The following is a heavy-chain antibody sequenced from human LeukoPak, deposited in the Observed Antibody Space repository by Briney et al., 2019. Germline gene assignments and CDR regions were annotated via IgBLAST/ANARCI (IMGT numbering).Heavy chain of an antibody. Sequence: GGSLRLSCAVSGCIFNNYAMHWVRQAPGKGLVLVSRINSDGSSTSYADSVKGRFTISRDNAKNTLYLQMNSLRAEDTAVYYCARAGGSYRADYWGQGTLVTVSS. V-gene: IGHV3-74*01. D-gene: IGHD1-26*01. CDR1: GCIFNNYA. CDR2: INSDGSST. J-gene: IGHJ4*02. CDR3: ARAGGSYRADY.